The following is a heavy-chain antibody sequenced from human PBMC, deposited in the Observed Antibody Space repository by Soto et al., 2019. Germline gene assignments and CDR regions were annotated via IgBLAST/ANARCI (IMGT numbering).Heavy chain of an antibody. CDR3: ARDFEYSSSYYFEY. D-gene: IGHD6-6*01. Sequence: PGGSLRLSCAASGFTFSSYSMNWVRQAPGKGLEWVSYISSSSSTIYYADSVKGRFTVSRDNAKNSLYLQMNSLRDEDTAVYYCARDFEYSSSYYFEYWGQGALVTVSS. J-gene: IGHJ4*02. V-gene: IGHV3-48*02. CDR1: GFTFSSYS. CDR2: ISSSSSTI.